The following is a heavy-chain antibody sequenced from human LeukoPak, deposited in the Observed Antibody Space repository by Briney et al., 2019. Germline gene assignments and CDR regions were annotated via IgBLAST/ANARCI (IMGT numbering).Heavy chain of an antibody. CDR2: INHSGST. CDR3: ARLTDYYDSSGYPFDAFDI. V-gene: IGHV4-34*01. Sequence: SEILSLTCAVYGGSFSGYYWSWIRQPPGKGLEWIGEINHSGSTNYNPSLKSRVTISVDRSKNQFSLKLSSVTAADTAVYYCARLTDYYDSSGYPFDAFDIWGQGTMVTVSS. D-gene: IGHD3-22*01. CDR1: GGSFSGYY. J-gene: IGHJ3*02.